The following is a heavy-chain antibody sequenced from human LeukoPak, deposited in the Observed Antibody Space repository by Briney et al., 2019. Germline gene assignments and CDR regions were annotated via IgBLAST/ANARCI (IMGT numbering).Heavy chain of an antibody. CDR3: ASSSHSSCGRYYYGFNV. CDR2: INYSGST. D-gene: IGHD6-13*01. J-gene: IGHJ6*01. CDR1: SDSSSSYY. V-gene: IGHV4-59*08. Sequence: PSETLSLTCTVSSDSSSSYYWNWIRQTPGKGLEWIGYINYSGSTNYNPSLKSRVTMSVDSSQSQFSLNLRSVTAADTAVYYCASSSHSSCGRYYYGFNVWGQGTSVTVSS.